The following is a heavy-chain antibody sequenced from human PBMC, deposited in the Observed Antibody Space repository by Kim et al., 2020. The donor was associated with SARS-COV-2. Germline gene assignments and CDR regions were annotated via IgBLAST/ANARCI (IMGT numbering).Heavy chain of an antibody. CDR2: IRSKASGGTT. V-gene: IGHV3-49*03. CDR1: GFTFGDYA. Sequence: GGSLRLSCTTSGFTFGDYAMSWFRQAPGKGLEWVSFIRSKASGGTTEYAASVKGRFTISRDDSKNIAYLQMNSLKIEDTAVYYCTRPTRLGTHEFYWGQGTLVTVSS. D-gene: IGHD6-25*01. J-gene: IGHJ4*02. CDR3: TRPTRLGTHEFY.